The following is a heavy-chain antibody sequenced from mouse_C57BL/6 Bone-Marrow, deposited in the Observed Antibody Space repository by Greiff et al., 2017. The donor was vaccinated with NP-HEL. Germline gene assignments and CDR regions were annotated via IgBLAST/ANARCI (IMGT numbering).Heavy chain of an antibody. CDR1: GFSLTSYG. CDR3: AKNGGLYFDY. V-gene: IGHV2-5*01. J-gene: IGHJ2*01. CDR2: IWRGGST. D-gene: IGHD2-13*01. Sequence: VSGFSLTSYGVHWVRQSPGKGLEWLGVIWRGGSTDYNAAFMSRLSITKDNSKSQVFFKMNSLQADDTAIYYCAKNGGLYFDYWGQGTTLTVSS.